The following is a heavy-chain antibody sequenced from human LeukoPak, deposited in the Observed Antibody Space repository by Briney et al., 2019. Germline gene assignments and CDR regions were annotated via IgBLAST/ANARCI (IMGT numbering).Heavy chain of an antibody. CDR1: GYTLTELS. J-gene: IGHJ4*02. CDR3: ATWTTMVRGVLPFDY. V-gene: IGHV1-24*01. CDR2: FDPEDGET. Sequence: ASVKVSCKVSGYTLTELSMHWVRQAPGKGLEWMGGFDPEDGETIYAQKFQGRVTMTEDTSTDTAHMELSSLRSEDTAVYYCATWTTMVRGVLPFDYWGQGTLVTVSS. D-gene: IGHD3-10*01.